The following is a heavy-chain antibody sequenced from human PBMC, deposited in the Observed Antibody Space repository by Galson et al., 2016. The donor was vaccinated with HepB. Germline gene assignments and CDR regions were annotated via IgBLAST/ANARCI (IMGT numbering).Heavy chain of an antibody. CDR1: GFIFSNYG. J-gene: IGHJ3*02. V-gene: IGHV3-33*01. CDR3: ARGGFGVVPGEAFDI. Sequence: SLRLSCAAPGFIFSNYGMHWVRQAPGKGLEWVAVIWYDGSNKYYADSVKGRFTISRDNSKNTLYLQMNSLRAEDTAVYYCARGGFGVVPGEAFDIWGQGTMVTVSS. D-gene: IGHD3-3*01. CDR2: IWYDGSNK.